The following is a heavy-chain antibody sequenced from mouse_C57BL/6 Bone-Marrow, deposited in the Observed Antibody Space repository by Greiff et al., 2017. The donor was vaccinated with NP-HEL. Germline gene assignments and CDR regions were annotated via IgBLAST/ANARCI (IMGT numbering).Heavy chain of an antibody. CDR1: GFNIKNTY. D-gene: IGHD2-4*01. Sequence: VQLKESVAELVRPGASVKLSCTASGFNIKNTYMHWVKQRPEQGLEWIGRIDPANGITKYAPKFQGKATITADTSSNTAYLQLSSLTSEDTAIYYCAREGLRGVSHWYFDVWGTGTTVTVSS. J-gene: IGHJ1*03. CDR3: AREGLRGVSHWYFDV. V-gene: IGHV14-3*01. CDR2: IDPANGIT.